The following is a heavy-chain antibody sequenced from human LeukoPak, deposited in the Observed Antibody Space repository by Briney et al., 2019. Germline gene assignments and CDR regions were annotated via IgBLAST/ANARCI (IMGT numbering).Heavy chain of an antibody. V-gene: IGHV1-3*01. CDR3: ARGGLTYYYDSSGPPGFDY. J-gene: IGHJ4*02. CDR1: GYTFTSYA. Sequence: ASVKVSCKASGYTFTSYAMHWVRQAPGQRLEWMGWINAGNGNTKYSQKFQGRVTITRDTSASTAYMELSSLRSDDTAVYYCARGGLTYYYDSSGPPGFDYWGQGTLVTVSS. CDR2: INAGNGNT. D-gene: IGHD3-22*01.